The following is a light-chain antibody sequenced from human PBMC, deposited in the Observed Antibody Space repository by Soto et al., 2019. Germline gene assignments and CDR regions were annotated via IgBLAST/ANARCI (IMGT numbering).Light chain of an antibody. CDR1: SSDVGSYNL. V-gene: IGLV2-23*02. CDR2: EVS. CDR3: CSYGDGKHFVG. J-gene: IGLJ2*01. Sequence: QSALTQPASVSGSPGQSITISCTGTSSDVGSYNLVSWYQQHPGKAPKLMIYEVSKRPSGVSNRFSGSRSGNTASLTISGLQAEEGGDYYCCSYGDGKHFVGFGGRTKVTVL.